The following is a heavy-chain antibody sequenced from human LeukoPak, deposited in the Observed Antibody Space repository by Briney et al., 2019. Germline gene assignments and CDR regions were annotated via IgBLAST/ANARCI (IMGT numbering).Heavy chain of an antibody. J-gene: IGHJ5*02. CDR3: ARGNYDILAGPGSNWFDR. Sequence: ASVTVSCKASGYAFTGYYSHWVRQAPGQGLEWMGWSNPNSGGTNYAQKFQGRVTMTRDTSISTAYMELSRLRSDDMAVYYCARGNYDILAGPGSNWFDRWGQGTLVTVSS. V-gene: IGHV1-2*02. CDR1: GYAFTGYY. D-gene: IGHD3-9*01. CDR2: SNPNSGGT.